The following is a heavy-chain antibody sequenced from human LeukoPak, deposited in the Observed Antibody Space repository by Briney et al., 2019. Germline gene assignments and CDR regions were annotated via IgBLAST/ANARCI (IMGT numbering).Heavy chain of an antibody. Sequence: GGSLRLSCAASGFTFSSYWMSWVRQAPGKGLEWVAVIWYDGSNKYYADSVKGRFTISRDNSKNTLYLQMNSLRAEDTAVYYCARSYDSRLDVFDPWGQGTLVTVSS. V-gene: IGHV3-33*08. D-gene: IGHD3-22*01. CDR2: IWYDGSNK. CDR1: GFTFSSYW. J-gene: IGHJ5*02. CDR3: ARSYDSRLDVFDP.